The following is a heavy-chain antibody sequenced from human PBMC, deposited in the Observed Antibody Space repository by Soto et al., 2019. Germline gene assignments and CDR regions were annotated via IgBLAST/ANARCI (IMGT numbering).Heavy chain of an antibody. D-gene: IGHD6-13*01. CDR1: GFSFATFA. CDR2: LGGNGDYI. Sequence: GGSLRLSCAASGFSFATFAMNWVRQAPGKGLEWVSVLGGNGDYIKYADSVKGRFTISRDNFENIVYLQMNSLRAEDTAVYYCAKKVDTAGGRDWFDAWGQGTLVTVSS. J-gene: IGHJ5*02. V-gene: IGHV3-23*01. CDR3: AKKVDTAGGRDWFDA.